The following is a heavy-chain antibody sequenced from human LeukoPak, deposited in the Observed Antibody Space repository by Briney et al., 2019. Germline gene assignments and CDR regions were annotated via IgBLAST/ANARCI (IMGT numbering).Heavy chain of an antibody. D-gene: IGHD5-18*01. CDR2: ISSNGGST. J-gene: IGHJ4*02. V-gene: IGHV3-64*02. Sequence: GGSLRLSCAASGFTFSSYAMHWVRQAPGKGLEYVSAISSNGGSTYYADSVKGRSTISRDNSKNTLYLQMGSLRAEDMAVYYCARGTAMVTYFDYWGQGTLVTVSS. CDR1: GFTFSSYA. CDR3: ARGTAMVTYFDY.